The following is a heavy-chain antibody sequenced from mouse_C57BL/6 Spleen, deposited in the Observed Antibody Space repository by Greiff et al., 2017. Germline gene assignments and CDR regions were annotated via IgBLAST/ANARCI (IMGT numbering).Heavy chain of an antibody. Sequence: VQLQQSGAELVRPGASVKVSCKASGYAFTSYLIAWVKQRPGQGLEWIGVITPGSSGTNYNEKFKGKATLTADKSSSTAYMQLSSLTSEDSAVYYCARGGFRPSWLAYWGQGTLVTVSA. J-gene: IGHJ3*01. V-gene: IGHV1-54*01. CDR1: GYAFTSYL. CDR2: ITPGSSGT. D-gene: IGHD1-1*02. CDR3: ARGGFRPSWLAY.